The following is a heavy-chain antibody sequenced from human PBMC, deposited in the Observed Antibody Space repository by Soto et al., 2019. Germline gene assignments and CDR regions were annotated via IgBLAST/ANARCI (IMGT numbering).Heavy chain of an antibody. D-gene: IGHD6-13*01. CDR2: IVVGSGNT. V-gene: IGHV1-58*01. J-gene: IGHJ4*02. CDR3: VRDSGAKLSSS. CDR1: GFTFTSSA. Sequence: SVKVSCKASGFTFTSSAVQWVRQARGQRLEWIGWIVVGSGNTNYAQKFQERVTITRDMSTSTAYMELSSLRSEDTAVYYCVRDSGAKLSSSWGQGTLVTVSS.